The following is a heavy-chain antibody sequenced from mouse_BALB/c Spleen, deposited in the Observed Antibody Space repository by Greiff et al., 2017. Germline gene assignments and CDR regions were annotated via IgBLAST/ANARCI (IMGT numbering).Heavy chain of an antibody. Sequence: EVQLQESGGDLVKPGGSLKLSCAASGFTFSSYGMSWVRQTPDKRLEWVATISSGGSYTYYPASVKGRFTISRDNAKNTLYLQMSSLKSEDTAMYYCAREDVLLRGPFDDWGQGTTLTVSS. CDR3: AREDVLLRGPFDD. D-gene: IGHD1-1*01. V-gene: IGHV5-6*01. J-gene: IGHJ2*01. CDR2: ISSGGSYT. CDR1: GFTFSSYG.